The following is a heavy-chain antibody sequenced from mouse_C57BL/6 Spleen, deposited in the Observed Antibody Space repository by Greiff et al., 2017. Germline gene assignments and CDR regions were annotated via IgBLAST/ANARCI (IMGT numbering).Heavy chain of an antibody. D-gene: IGHD2-4*01. CDR1: GYSITSGYY. Sequence: ESGPGLVKPSQSLSLTCSVTGYSITSGYYWNWIRQFPGNKLEWMGYISYDGSNNYNPSLKNRISITRDTSKNQFFLKLNSVTTEDTATYYCARDLDYDDGAMDYWGQGTSVTVSS. V-gene: IGHV3-6*01. CDR2: ISYDGSN. J-gene: IGHJ4*01. CDR3: ARDLDYDDGAMDY.